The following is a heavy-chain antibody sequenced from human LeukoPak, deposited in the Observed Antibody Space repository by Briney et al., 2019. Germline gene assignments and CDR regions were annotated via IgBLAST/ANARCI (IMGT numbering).Heavy chain of an antibody. CDR3: AATVVVVITPFDY. J-gene: IGHJ4*02. CDR2: ISSSSSYI. Sequence: PGGSLSLSCAASGFTFSSYSMNWVRQAPGKGLEWVSSISSSSSYIYYADSVKGRFTISRDNAKNSLYLQMNSLRAEDTAVYYCAATVVVVITPFDYWGQGTLVTVSS. D-gene: IGHD3-22*01. V-gene: IGHV3-21*01. CDR1: GFTFSSYS.